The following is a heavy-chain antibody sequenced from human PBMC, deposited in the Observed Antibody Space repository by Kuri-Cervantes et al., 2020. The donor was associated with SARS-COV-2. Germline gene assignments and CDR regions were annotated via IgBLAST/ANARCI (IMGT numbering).Heavy chain of an antibody. CDR2: IRSSSSII. CDR3: ARVDPRTDAYNHYYYGMDV. V-gene: IGHV3-48*01. D-gene: IGHD5-24*01. J-gene: IGHJ6*02. CDR1: GFTFSSYA. Sequence: GGSLRLSCSASGFTFSSYAMTWVRQAPGKGLEWVSYIRSSSSIIYYADSVKGRFTVSRDNVKNSLYLQMNSLRAEDTAVYSCARVDPRTDAYNHYYYGMDVWGQGTTVTVSS.